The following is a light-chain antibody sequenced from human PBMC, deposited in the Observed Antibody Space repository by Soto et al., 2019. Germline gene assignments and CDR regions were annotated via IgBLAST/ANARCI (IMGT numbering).Light chain of an antibody. Sequence: DIVMTQTPLSLSVTPGQPASISCKSSQILLHSDGKTYLYWYLQKPGHPPQLRLYAVSNRFSGVPARFSGRGSGTDFTLRISRVEAEDVGVYYCMQSIQLPRTFGQGTNVEIK. CDR1: QILLHSDGKTY. V-gene: IGKV2D-29*01. CDR3: MQSIQLPRT. CDR2: AVS. J-gene: IGKJ1*01.